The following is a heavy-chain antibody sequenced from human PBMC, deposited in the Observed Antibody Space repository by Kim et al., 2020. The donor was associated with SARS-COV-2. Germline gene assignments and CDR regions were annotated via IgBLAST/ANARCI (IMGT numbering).Heavy chain of an antibody. J-gene: IGHJ4*02. CDR3: ARDRDSDILTGYYMGA. CDR1: GFTFSTYT. CDR2: ISYDGSKK. Sequence: GGSLRLSCAASGFTFSTYTMHWVRRAPGKGLEWVAVISYDGSKKYYADSVKGAFTISRDNSKNTLYLQMNSLRAEDTAVYYCARDRDSDILTGYYMGAWGQGTLVNVSS. V-gene: IGHV3-30-3*01. D-gene: IGHD3-9*01.